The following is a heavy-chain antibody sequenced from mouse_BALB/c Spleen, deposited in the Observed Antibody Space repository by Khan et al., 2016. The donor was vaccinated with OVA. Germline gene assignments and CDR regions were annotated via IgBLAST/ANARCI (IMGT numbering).Heavy chain of an antibody. CDR2: IWARGGN. V-gene: IGHV2-9*02. CDR3: ATDYGSSFEYFDV. J-gene: IGHJ1*01. D-gene: IGHD1-1*01. CDR1: GFSLTSYG. Sequence: VQLQESGPGLVAPSQSLSITCTVSGFSLTSYGVHWVRQPPGKGLEWMGLIWARGGNNYNSTLMSRLTINKDDSKSQVFLKMTSRQTDENAIYYCATDYGSSFEYFDVWGAGTTVTVSS.